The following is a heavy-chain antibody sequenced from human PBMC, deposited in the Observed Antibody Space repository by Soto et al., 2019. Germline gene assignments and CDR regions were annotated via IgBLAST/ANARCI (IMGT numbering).Heavy chain of an antibody. Sequence: QVQLVESGGGVVQPGGSLRLSCAASGFIFSGYAMHWVRQAPGKGLEWVAVISYDGNTQYYADSVTGRFTVSRDNSKNILYVEMNNLRDEDTAMYYCAKETNAYEINFWGQGTLVTVSP. CDR3: AKETNAYEINF. CDR1: GFIFSGYA. CDR2: ISYDGNTQ. J-gene: IGHJ4*02. V-gene: IGHV3-30-3*01. D-gene: IGHD3-9*01.